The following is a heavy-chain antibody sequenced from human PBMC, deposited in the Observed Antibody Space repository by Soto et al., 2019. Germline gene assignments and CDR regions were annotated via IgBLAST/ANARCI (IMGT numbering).Heavy chain of an antibody. D-gene: IGHD1-20*01. J-gene: IGHJ4*02. CDR3: ARPYNWNDGLVSY. CDR2: ISSSSSYI. CDR1: GFTFSSYS. Sequence: GGSLRLSCAASGFTFSSYSMNWVRQAPGKGLEWVSSISSSSSYIYYADSVKGRFTISRDNAKNSLYLQMNSLRAEDTAVYYCARPYNWNDGLVSYWGQGTLVTVSS. V-gene: IGHV3-21*01.